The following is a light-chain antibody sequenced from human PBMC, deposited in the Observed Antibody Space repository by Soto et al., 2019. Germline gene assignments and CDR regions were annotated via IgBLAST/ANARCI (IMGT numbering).Light chain of an antibody. J-gene: IGKJ3*01. V-gene: IGKV3-20*01. Sequence: EIVLTQSPGTLSLSAGERATVSCRASQSVTTSYLAWYQQKPGQAPRLLIYGASSRAAGIPDRFSGSGSGTDFTLTISRLEPEDFAVYYCQQYVSSSPTFGPGTKVDIK. CDR3: QQYVSSSPT. CDR1: QSVTTSY. CDR2: GAS.